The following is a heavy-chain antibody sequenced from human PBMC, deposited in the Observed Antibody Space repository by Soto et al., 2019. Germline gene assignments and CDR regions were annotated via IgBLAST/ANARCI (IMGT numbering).Heavy chain of an antibody. Sequence: GGSLRLSCAASGFTFSSYGMHWVRQAPGKGLEWVAVISYDGSNKYYADSVKGRFTISRDNSKNTLYLQMNSLRAEDTAVYYCAKDLNSGVQGFDYWGQGTLVTVSS. J-gene: IGHJ4*02. V-gene: IGHV3-30*18. CDR1: GFTFSSYG. D-gene: IGHD6-25*01. CDR3: AKDLNSGVQGFDY. CDR2: ISYDGSNK.